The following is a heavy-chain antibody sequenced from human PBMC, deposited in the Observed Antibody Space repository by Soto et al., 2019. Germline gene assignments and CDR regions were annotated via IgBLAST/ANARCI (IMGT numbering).Heavy chain of an antibody. V-gene: IGHV1-18*01. CDR1: GYSLTSLG. CDR3: ARAVPAEPFDY. Sequence: QVQLVQSVAGVKRHGAPLRVPCKPSGYSLTSLGSTWVRQAPEQGLEWMGWISAYNGNTNYAQKLQGRVTMTTATSTSTAYMELRSLRSDDTAVYYCARAVPAEPFDYWGQGTMVTVSS. J-gene: IGHJ4*02. CDR2: ISAYNGNT.